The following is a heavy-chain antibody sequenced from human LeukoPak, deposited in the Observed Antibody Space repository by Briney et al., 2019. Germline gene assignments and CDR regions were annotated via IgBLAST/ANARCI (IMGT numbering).Heavy chain of an antibody. CDR2: ISSNGGST. Sequence: GGSLRLSCAASGFTFSSYAMHWVRQAPGKGLEYVSAISSNGGSTYYANSVKGRFTISRDNSKNTLYLQMGSLRAEDMAVYYCARDVSSGWYYASSLDYWGQGTLVTVSS. CDR1: GFTFSSYA. D-gene: IGHD6-19*01. CDR3: ARDVSSGWYYASSLDY. V-gene: IGHV3-64*01. J-gene: IGHJ4*02.